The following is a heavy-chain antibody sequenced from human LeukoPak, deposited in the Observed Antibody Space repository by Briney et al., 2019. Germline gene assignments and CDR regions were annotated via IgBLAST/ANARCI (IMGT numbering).Heavy chain of an antibody. CDR2: ISSRGSSI. V-gene: IGHV3-11*01. Sequence: GGSLRLSCAASGFTFSDYYMSWIRQAPGKGLEWVSYISSRGSSIYYADSVKGRFIISRDNAKNSLYLQMNSLRAEDTAVYYCARVWSPPYTSSWPYYFDYWGQGILVTVSS. D-gene: IGHD6-13*01. CDR1: GFTFSDYY. J-gene: IGHJ4*02. CDR3: ARVWSPPYTSSWPYYFDY.